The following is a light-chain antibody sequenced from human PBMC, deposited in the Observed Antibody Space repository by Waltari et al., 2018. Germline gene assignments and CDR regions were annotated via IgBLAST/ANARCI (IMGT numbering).Light chain of an antibody. CDR1: SSNIGSNS. J-gene: IGLJ1*01. CDR3: AAWDDSLSGFYV. CDR2: MSD. Sequence: QSVLTQPPSASGNPGQSVTISCSGRSSNIGSNSVYWYQHFPGTAPKLLIYMSDQRPSGVPDRFFGSKSGTSASLAISGLRSEDEADYYCAAWDDSLSGFYVFGTGTKVTVL. V-gene: IGLV1-47*01.